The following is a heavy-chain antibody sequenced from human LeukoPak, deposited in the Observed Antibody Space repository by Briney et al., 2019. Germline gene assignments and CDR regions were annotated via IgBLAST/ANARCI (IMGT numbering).Heavy chain of an antibody. CDR2: IYSGGST. CDR3: ARAKYSSSWYHNFDY. Sequence: GGSLRLSCAASGFTVSSNDMSWVRQAPGKGLEWVSLIYSGGSTYYADSVKGRFTISRDNSKNTLYLQMNSLRAEDTAVYYCARAKYSSSWYHNFDYWGQGTLVTVSS. D-gene: IGHD6-13*01. J-gene: IGHJ4*02. CDR1: GFTVSSND. V-gene: IGHV3-53*01.